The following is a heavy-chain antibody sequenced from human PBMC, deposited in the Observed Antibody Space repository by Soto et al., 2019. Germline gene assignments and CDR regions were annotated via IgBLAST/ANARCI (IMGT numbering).Heavy chain of an antibody. CDR1: GCSIRTYY. D-gene: IGHD3-9*01. V-gene: IGHV4-59*01. CDR3: ARGMAEEQIFYYFDY. J-gene: IGHJ4*02. Sequence: SETLSLTCTVSGCSIRTYYWNWIRQSPGGGLESIGYVSNTATTTYNPSLKNRVTISVDASKSPFYLKLRSVTAADTAVYSCARGMAEEQIFYYFDYWGQGALVTVSS. CDR2: VSNTATT.